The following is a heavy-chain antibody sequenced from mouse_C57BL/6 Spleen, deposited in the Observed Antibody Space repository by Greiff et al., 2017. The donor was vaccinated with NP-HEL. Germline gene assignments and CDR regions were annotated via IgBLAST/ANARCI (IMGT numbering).Heavy chain of an antibody. D-gene: IGHD1-1*01. J-gene: IGHJ2*01. V-gene: IGHV5-17*01. CDR3: ARALVVAFDY. CDR1: GFTFSDYG. Sequence: EVMLVESGGGLVKPGGSLKLSCAASGFTFSDYGMHWVRQAPETGLEWVAYISSGSSTIYYADTVKGRFTISRDNAKNTLFLQMTSLRSEDTAMYYCARALVVAFDYWGQGTTLTVSS. CDR2: ISSGSSTI.